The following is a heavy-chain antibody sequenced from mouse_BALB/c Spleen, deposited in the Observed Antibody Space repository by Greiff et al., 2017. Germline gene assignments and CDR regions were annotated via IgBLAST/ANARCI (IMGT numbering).Heavy chain of an antibody. CDR1: GYTFTSYT. CDR3: ARESTQVFDY. J-gene: IGHJ2*01. D-gene: IGHD2-1*01. V-gene: IGHV1-4*02. CDR2: INPSSGYT. Sequence: QVQLQQSAAELARPGASVRMSCKASGYTFTSYTMHWVKQRPGQGLEWIGYINPSSGYTEYNQKFKDKTTLTADKSSSTAYMQLSSLTSEDSAVYYCARESTQVFDYWGQGTTLTVPS.